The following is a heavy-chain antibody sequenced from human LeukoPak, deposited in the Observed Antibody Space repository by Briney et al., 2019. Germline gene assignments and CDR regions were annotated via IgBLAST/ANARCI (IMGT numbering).Heavy chain of an antibody. V-gene: IGHV3-30*03. CDR1: GFTFSSYG. CDR2: ISYDGSNK. J-gene: IGHJ4*02. Sequence: PGRSLRLSCAVSGFTFSSYGMHWVRQAPGKGLEWVAVISYDGSNKYYADSVKGRFTISRDNSKNTLYLQMNSLRAEDTAVYYCATRESSGVDYWGQGTLVTVSS. D-gene: IGHD6-25*01. CDR3: ATRESSGVDY.